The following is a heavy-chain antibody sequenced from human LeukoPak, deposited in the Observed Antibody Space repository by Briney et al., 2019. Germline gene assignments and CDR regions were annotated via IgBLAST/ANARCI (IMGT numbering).Heavy chain of an antibody. CDR3: ASGVSSSWYSDY. J-gene: IGHJ4*02. V-gene: IGHV1-2*02. CDR2: INPSSGGT. D-gene: IGHD6-13*01. Sequence: ASVTVSCKASGYTFTDYYMQWVRQAPGQGLEWMGWINPSSGGTNYAQKFQGRVTMTRDTSISTAYMHLSRLRSDDTAVYYCASGVSSSWYSDYWGQGTLVTVSS. CDR1: GYTFTDYY.